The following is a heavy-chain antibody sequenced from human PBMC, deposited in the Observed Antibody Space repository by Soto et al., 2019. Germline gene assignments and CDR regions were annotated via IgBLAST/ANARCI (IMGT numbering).Heavy chain of an antibody. D-gene: IGHD6-6*01. Sequence: SVKVSCKASGGTFSSYAISWVRQAPGQGLEWMGGIIPIFGTANYAQKFQGRVTITADESTSTAYMELSSLRSEDTAVYYCARGSNRYSSSSPYGMDVWGQGTKVTVSS. CDR1: GGTFSSYA. CDR2: IIPIFGTA. CDR3: ARGSNRYSSSSPYGMDV. V-gene: IGHV1-69*13. J-gene: IGHJ6*02.